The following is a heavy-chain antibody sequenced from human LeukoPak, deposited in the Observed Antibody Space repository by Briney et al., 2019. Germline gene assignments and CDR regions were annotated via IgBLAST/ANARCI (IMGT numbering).Heavy chain of an antibody. CDR3: ARVGLVAVAARNWFDP. Sequence: ASVKVSCKASGYTFTGYYMHWVRQAPGQGLEWMGWINPNSGGTNYAQKFKGRVTMTRETSISTAYMELSRLRSDDTAVYYCARVGLVAVAARNWFDPWGQGTLVTVSS. V-gene: IGHV1-2*02. CDR1: GYTFTGYY. J-gene: IGHJ5*02. CDR2: INPNSGGT. D-gene: IGHD6-19*01.